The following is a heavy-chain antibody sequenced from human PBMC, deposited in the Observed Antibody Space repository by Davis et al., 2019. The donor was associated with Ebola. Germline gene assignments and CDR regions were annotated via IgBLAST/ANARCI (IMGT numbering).Heavy chain of an antibody. CDR3: ARTDIVVVPAASWFDP. D-gene: IGHD2-2*01. CDR2: INAGNGNT. CDR1: GYTFTSYA. Sequence: ASVTVSCKASGYTFTSYAMHWVRQAPGQRLEWMGWINAGNGNTKYSQKFQGRVTMTRDTSTSTVYMELNSLRSEDTAVYYCARTDIVVVPAASWFDPWGQGTLVTVSS. J-gene: IGHJ5*02. V-gene: IGHV1-3*01.